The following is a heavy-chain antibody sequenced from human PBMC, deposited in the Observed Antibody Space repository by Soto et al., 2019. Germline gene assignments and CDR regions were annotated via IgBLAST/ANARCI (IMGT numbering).Heavy chain of an antibody. V-gene: IGHV3-23*01. D-gene: IGHD6-6*01. CDR1: GFTLISYG. CDR2: IGSSDATT. Sequence: EVQLLESGGGLVQPGGSLRLSCAASGFTLISYGMNWVRQAPGKGLEWVSAIGSSDATTYYADSVKGRFTISRDISKNTLYIQMNSLRAEDTALYYCAKDLAARRPFDYWGQGTLVTGSS. J-gene: IGHJ4*02. CDR3: AKDLAARRPFDY.